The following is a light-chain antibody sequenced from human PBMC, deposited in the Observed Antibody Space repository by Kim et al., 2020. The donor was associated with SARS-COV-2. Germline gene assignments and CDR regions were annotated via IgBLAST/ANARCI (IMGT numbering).Light chain of an antibody. J-gene: IGLJ3*02. Sequence: PVQKVTISCSGISSNIANHYLSWYHQLPGTAPNLRIYDNNKRPSGIPDRFSGSKSGASATLGITGLQTGVEADYYCGAWDSSLSAVFGGGTQLTVL. CDR2: DNN. CDR1: SSNIANHY. V-gene: IGLV1-51*01. CDR3: GAWDSSLSAV.